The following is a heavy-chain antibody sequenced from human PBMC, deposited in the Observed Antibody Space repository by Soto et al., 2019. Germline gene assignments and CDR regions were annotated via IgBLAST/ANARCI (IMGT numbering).Heavy chain of an antibody. CDR2: FDPEDGET. V-gene: IGHV1-24*01. D-gene: IGHD6-13*01. Sequence: ASVKVSCKVSGYTLTELSMHWVRQAPGKGLEWMGGFDPEDGETIYAQKFQGRVTTTEDTSTDTAYMELSSLRSEDTAVYYCATRLRAAGYFDYWGQGTLVTVSS. J-gene: IGHJ4*02. CDR3: ATRLRAAGYFDY. CDR1: GYTLTELS.